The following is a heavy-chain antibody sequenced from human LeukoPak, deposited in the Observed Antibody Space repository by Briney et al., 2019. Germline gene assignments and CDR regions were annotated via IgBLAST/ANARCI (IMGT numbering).Heavy chain of an antibody. CDR1: GFTFSNAW. Sequence: GGSLRLSCAASGFTFSNAWMSWVRQAPGKGLEWVGRIKSKTDDGTTDYAAPVKGRFTLSRDDSKNTLYLQMNSLKFEDTAVYYCTTAPAQSDYWGRGTLVTVSS. CDR3: TTAPAQSDY. V-gene: IGHV3-15*01. D-gene: IGHD2-2*01. CDR2: IKSKTDDGTT. J-gene: IGHJ4*02.